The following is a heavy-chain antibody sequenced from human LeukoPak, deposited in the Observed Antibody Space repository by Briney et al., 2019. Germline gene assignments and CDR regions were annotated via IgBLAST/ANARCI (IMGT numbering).Heavy chain of an antibody. CDR1: GFTFSSYS. Sequence: GGSLRLSCAASGFTFSSYSMNWVRQAPGKGLEWVSSISSSSSYIYYADSVKGRFTISRDNAKNSLYLQMNSLRAEDTAVYYCARDAIFGVADAFDIWGQGTMVTVSS. J-gene: IGHJ3*02. V-gene: IGHV3-21*01. CDR3: ARDAIFGVADAFDI. D-gene: IGHD3-3*01. CDR2: ISSSSSYI.